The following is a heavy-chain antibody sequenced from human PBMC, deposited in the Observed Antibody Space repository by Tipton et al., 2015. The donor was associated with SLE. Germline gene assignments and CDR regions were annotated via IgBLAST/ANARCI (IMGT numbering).Heavy chain of an antibody. CDR2: IYYSGST. J-gene: IGHJ4*02. V-gene: IGHV4-39*07. Sequence: TLSLTCTVSGGPISSSSYYWGWIRQPPGKGLEWIGSIYYSGSTYYNPSLKSRVTISVDTSKNQFSLKLSSVTAADTAVYYCAREEGRGPFDYWGQGTLVTLSS. D-gene: IGHD3-10*01. CDR1: GGPISSSSYY. CDR3: AREEGRGPFDY.